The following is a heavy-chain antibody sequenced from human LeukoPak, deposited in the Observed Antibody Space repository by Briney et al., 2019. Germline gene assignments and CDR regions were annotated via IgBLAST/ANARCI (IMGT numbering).Heavy chain of an antibody. V-gene: IGHV4-61*02. D-gene: IGHD1-26*01. Sequence: SETLSLTCTVSGGSINSVSYYWSWIRQPAGKGLEWIGRIYTSGSTNYNPSLKSRVTISVDTSKNQFSLKLSSVTAADTAVYYCAAVGATSPYWGQGTLVTVSS. CDR1: GGSINSVSYY. CDR3: AAVGATSPY. CDR2: IYTSGST. J-gene: IGHJ4*02.